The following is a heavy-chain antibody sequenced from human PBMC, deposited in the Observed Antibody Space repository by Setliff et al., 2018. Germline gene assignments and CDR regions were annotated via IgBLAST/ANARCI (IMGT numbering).Heavy chain of an antibody. CDR3: AKDQRESTGWFKLFDY. J-gene: IGHJ4*02. V-gene: IGHV3-23*03. CDR1: GFTFSNYA. CDR2: IYSGGSRT. D-gene: IGHD6-19*01. Sequence: LRLSCEASGFTFSNYAMGWVRQAPGKGLEWVSVIYSGGSRTYSADSVKGRFTIFRDNSRNTHHLQMNSLRAEDTAVYYCAKDQRESTGWFKLFDYWGQGVLVTVSS.